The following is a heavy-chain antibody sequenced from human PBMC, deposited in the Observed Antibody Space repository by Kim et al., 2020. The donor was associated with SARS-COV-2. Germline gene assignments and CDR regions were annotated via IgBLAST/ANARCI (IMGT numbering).Heavy chain of an antibody. CDR3: ARATGTRTRYYDMDV. J-gene: IGHJ6*02. D-gene: IGHD1-1*01. Sequence: ADSVKGRFIISRDNAKNALYLQMNSLRDEDTAVYYCARATGTRTRYYDMDVWGQGTPVTVSS. V-gene: IGHV3-48*02.